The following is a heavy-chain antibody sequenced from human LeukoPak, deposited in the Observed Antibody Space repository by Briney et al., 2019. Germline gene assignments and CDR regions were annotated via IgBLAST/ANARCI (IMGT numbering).Heavy chain of an antibody. CDR1: GFTFSSYS. CDR2: ISSSSSYI. CDR3: ARQDGHYYYYGMDV. V-gene: IGHV3-21*01. D-gene: IGHD2-15*01. Sequence: GGSLRLSCAASGFTFSSYSMNWVRQAPGKGLEWVSSISSSSSYIYYADSVKGRFTISRDNAKNSLYLQMNSLRAEDTAVYYCARQDGHYYYYGMDVWGQGTTVTVPS. J-gene: IGHJ6*02.